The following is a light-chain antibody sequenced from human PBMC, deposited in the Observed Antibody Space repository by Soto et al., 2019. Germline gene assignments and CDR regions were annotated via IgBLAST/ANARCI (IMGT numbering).Light chain of an antibody. CDR1: QSLLHSNGYNY. Sequence: DIVMTQSPLSLPVTPGEPASISCRSSQSLLHSNGYNYLDWYLQKPGQSPQLLIYLGSNRASGVPDRFSGSGSGTDFTLKISRVEAEDVGVYYCMQALQTPFIIFGQGTRLEIK. V-gene: IGKV2-28*01. J-gene: IGKJ5*01. CDR3: MQALQTPFII. CDR2: LGS.